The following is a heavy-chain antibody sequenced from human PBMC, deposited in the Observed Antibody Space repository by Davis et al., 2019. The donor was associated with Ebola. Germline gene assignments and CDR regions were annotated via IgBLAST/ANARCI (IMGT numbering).Heavy chain of an antibody. D-gene: IGHD5-18*01. Sequence: AASVKVSCKAFGYTFTSYYIHWVRQAPGQGLEWMGIVNPSGGSTTYAQKFQGRVTMTRDTSTSTAYMELSSLRSEDTAMYYCARDLGTAMATEWGQGTLVTVSS. CDR1: GYTFTSYY. CDR3: ARDLGTAMATE. V-gene: IGHV1-46*01. CDR2: VNPSGGST. J-gene: IGHJ4*02.